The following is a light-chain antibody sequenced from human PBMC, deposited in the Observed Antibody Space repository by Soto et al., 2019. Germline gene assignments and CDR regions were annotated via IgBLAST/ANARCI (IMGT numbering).Light chain of an antibody. CDR3: QQYYSTPWT. CDR2: WAS. CDR1: QSVLYSSNNKNY. V-gene: IGKV4-1*01. Sequence: DIVMTQSPDSLAVSLGERATINCKSSQSVLYSSNNKNYLAWYQQKPGQPPKLRIYWASTRESGVPDRFSGCGSGTDFTHTISSLQAEDVAVYYGQQYYSTPWTFGQGTKVEIK. J-gene: IGKJ1*01.